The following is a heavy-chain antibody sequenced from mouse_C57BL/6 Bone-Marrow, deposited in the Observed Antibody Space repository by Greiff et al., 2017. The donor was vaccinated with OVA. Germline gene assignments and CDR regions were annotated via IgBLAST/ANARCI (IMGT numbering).Heavy chain of an antibody. Sequence: EVKLVESGGGLVQPGGSLKLSCAASGFTFSDYGMAWVRQAPRKGPEWVAFISNLAYSIYYADTVTGRFTISRENAKNTLYLEMSSLRSEDTAMYYCARHGSFYYGNGGFAYWGQGTLVTVSA. D-gene: IGHD2-1*01. V-gene: IGHV5-15*01. J-gene: IGHJ3*01. CDR3: ARHGSFYYGNGGFAY. CDR2: ISNLAYSI. CDR1: GFTFSDYG.